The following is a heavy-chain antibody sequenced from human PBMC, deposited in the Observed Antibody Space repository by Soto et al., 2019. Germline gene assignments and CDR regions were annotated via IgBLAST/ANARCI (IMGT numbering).Heavy chain of an antibody. Sequence: QLQLQESGPGLVKPSETLSLTCTVSGGSISDTNYYWGWIRQPPGKGLEWIGSIYYSGSTYYNPSLKSRPTISVATSKTQFSLKLSSVTAADTAVYYCAGHDLGLRPSDYVGQGTLVPVSS. CDR2: IYYSGST. D-gene: IGHD3-10*01. J-gene: IGHJ4*02. V-gene: IGHV4-39*01. CDR1: GGSISDTNYY. CDR3: AGHDLGLRPSDY.